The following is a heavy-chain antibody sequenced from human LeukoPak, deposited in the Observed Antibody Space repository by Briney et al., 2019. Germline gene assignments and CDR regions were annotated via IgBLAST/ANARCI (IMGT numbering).Heavy chain of an antibody. CDR3: ARGFIAARPDFDY. D-gene: IGHD6-6*01. J-gene: IGHJ4*02. Sequence: GGSLRLSCAASGFTFSSYSMTWVRQAPGKGLEWVSSISSSSSYIYYADSVKGRFTISRDNAKNSLYLQMNSLRAEDTAVYYCARGFIAARPDFDYWGQGTLVTVSS. CDR2: ISSSSSYI. CDR1: GFTFSSYS. V-gene: IGHV3-21*01.